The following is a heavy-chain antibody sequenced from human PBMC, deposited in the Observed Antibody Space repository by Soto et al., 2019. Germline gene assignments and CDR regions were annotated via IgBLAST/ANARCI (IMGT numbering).Heavy chain of an antibody. Sequence: GASVKVSCKASGYTFTSYGISWVRQAPGQGPEWMGWISAYNGNTNYAQKLQGRVTMTTDTSTSTAYMELRSLRSDDTAVYYCVKSYIVATTAFDYWGQGTLVTVSS. V-gene: IGHV1-18*01. CDR3: VKSYIVATTAFDY. CDR2: ISAYNGNT. CDR1: GYTFTSYG. J-gene: IGHJ4*02. D-gene: IGHD5-12*01.